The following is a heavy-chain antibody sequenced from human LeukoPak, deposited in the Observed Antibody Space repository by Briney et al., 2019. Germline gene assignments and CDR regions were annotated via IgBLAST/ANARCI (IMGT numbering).Heavy chain of an antibody. CDR1: GGSISSYY. CDR3: AREQKARDTGFDY. D-gene: IGHD5-18*01. J-gene: IGHJ4*02. V-gene: IGHV4-59*06. CDR2: IYYSGST. Sequence: PSETLSLTFTVSGGSISSYYWSWIRQHPGKGLEWIGYIYYSGSTYYNPSLKSRVTISVDTSKNQFSLKLSSVTAADTAVYYCAREQKARDTGFDYWGQGTLVTVSS.